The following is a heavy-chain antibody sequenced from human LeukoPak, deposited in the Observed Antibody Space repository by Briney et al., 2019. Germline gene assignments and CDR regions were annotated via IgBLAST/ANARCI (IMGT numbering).Heavy chain of an antibody. CDR1: EFTFSNYA. Sequence: GGSLRLSCAASEFTFSNYAMTWVRQAPGKWLEWVSSIVVSGDDPYYADSVKGRFTISRDNFKNTLFLQMNSLRAEDTAVYYCAKYYYGSGTSRWFDPWGQGTLVTVSS. CDR2: IVVSGDDP. V-gene: IGHV3-23*01. CDR3: AKYYYGSGTSRWFDP. J-gene: IGHJ5*02. D-gene: IGHD3-10*01.